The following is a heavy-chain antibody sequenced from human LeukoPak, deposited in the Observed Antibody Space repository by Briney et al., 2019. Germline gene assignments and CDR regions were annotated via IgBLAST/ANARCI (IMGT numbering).Heavy chain of an antibody. CDR3: ARGYYGGSLAIDY. D-gene: IGHD3-10*01. CDR2: IIPIFGTA. V-gene: IGHV1-69*05. Sequence: SVKVSCKASGGTFSSYAISWVRQAPGQGLEWMGGIIPIFGTANYAQKFQGRVTITTDESTSTAYMELSSPRSEDTAVYYCARGYYGGSLAIDYWGQGTLVTVSS. J-gene: IGHJ4*02. CDR1: GGTFSSYA.